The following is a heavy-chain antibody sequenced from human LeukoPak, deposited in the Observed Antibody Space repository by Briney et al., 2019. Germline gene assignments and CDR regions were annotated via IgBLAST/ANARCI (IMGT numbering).Heavy chain of an antibody. J-gene: IGHJ6*04. CDR1: GFTFSSYE. CDR2: ISSSSRYI. D-gene: IGHD3-10*02. V-gene: IGHV3-21*01. CDR3: AELGITMIGGV. Sequence: GGSLRLSCAVYGFTFSSYEMNWVRQAPGMGLEWVSSISSSSRYIYSTDSLKGRFTISRDNAKNSVYLQMNSLRAEDTAVYYCAELGITMIGGVWGKGTTVTISS.